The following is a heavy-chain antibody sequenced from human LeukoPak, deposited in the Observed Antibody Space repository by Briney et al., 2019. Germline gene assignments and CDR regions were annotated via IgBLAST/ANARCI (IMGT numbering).Heavy chain of an antibody. J-gene: IGHJ4*02. CDR3: ARRVAAHTDYFDY. Sequence: SETLSLTCAVYGGSFSGYYWGWIRQPPGKGLELIGSIYYSGSTYYNPSLKSRVTISVDTSKNQFSLKLISVTAADTAVYYCARRVAAHTDYFDYWGQGTLVTVSS. V-gene: IGHV4-39*01. D-gene: IGHD6-6*01. CDR2: IYYSGST. CDR1: GGSFSGYY.